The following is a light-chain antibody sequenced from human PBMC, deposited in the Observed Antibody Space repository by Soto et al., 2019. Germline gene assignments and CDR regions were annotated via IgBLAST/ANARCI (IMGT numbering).Light chain of an antibody. Sequence: EVVLTQSTGTLSLSPGERATLSCRASQSVSSTYLAWYQQRPGQAPRLLIYGASTRATDIPDRISGSGSGTDFTLTVSRLEPEDFAVYYCQHYGSTPWSFGQGTKVEIK. CDR3: QHYGSTPWS. J-gene: IGKJ1*01. V-gene: IGKV3-20*01. CDR1: QSVSSTY. CDR2: GAS.